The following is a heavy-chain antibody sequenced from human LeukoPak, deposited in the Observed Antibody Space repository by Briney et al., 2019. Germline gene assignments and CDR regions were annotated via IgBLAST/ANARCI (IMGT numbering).Heavy chain of an antibody. D-gene: IGHD3-22*01. V-gene: IGHV3-23*01. CDR1: GFTFSSYA. Sequence: GGSLRLSCAASGFTFSSYAMSWVRQAPGKGLEWVSAISGSGGSTYYADSVKGRFTISRDNSENTLYLQMNSLRAEDTAVYYCAKDLDSSGYYLTFDYWGQGTLVTVSS. CDR3: AKDLDSSGYYLTFDY. J-gene: IGHJ4*02. CDR2: ISGSGGST.